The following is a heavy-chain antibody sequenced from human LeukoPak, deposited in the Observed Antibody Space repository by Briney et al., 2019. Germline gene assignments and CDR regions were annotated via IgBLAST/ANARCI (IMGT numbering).Heavy chain of an antibody. CDR3: ARDYDSSGLFDY. CDR2: IIPVLGIA. CDR1: GGTFSSYA. Sequence: GASVTVSCKASGGTFSSYAISWVRQASGQGLEGMGRIIPVLGIANYAQKFQGRVTITADKSTSTAYMELSSLRSEDTAVYYCARDYDSSGLFDYWGQGTLVTVSS. D-gene: IGHD3-22*01. J-gene: IGHJ4*02. V-gene: IGHV1-69*04.